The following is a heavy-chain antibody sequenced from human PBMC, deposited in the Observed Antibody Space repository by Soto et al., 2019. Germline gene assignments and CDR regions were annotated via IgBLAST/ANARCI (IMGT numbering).Heavy chain of an antibody. D-gene: IGHD3-9*01. CDR3: AKPFLGIRYFDWLQKYYFDY. Sequence: PGGSLSLSCAASGFTFSDYYMSWIRQGPGKGLEWVSYISSSGSTIYYADSVKGRFTISRDNSKNTLYLQMNSLRAEDTAVYYCAKPFLGIRYFDWLQKYYFDYWGQGTLVTVSS. V-gene: IGHV3-11*01. J-gene: IGHJ4*02. CDR1: GFTFSDYY. CDR2: ISSSGSTI.